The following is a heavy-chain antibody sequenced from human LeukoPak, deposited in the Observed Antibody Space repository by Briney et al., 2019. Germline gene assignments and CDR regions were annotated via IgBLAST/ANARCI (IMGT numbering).Heavy chain of an antibody. Sequence: PGGSLRLSCAASGFTFSTYWMHWVRQTPGKGLAWVSRINRDGTITTYADSVKGRFTISRDNAKNTLYLQMNSLRAEDTAVYYCARVWGIAPDYWGQGALVTVSS. D-gene: IGHD6-13*01. CDR1: GFTFSTYW. CDR3: ARVWGIAPDY. CDR2: INRDGTIT. J-gene: IGHJ4*02. V-gene: IGHV3-74*01.